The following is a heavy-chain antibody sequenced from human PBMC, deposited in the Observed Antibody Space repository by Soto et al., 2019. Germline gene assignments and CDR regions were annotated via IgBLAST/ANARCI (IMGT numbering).Heavy chain of an antibody. CDR3: ARAHYGDYGYGMDV. CDR1: GGSFSGYY. CDR2: INHSGST. J-gene: IGHJ6*02. D-gene: IGHD4-17*01. Sequence: PSETLSLTCAVYGGSFSGYYWSWIRQPPGKGLEWIGEINHSGSTNYNPSLKGRVTISVDTSKNQFSLKLSSVTAADTAVYCCARAHYGDYGYGMDVWGQGTTVTVSS. V-gene: IGHV4-34*01.